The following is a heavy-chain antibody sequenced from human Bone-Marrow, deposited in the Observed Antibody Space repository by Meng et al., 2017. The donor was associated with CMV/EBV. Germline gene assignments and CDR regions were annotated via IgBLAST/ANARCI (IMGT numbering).Heavy chain of an antibody. D-gene: IGHD1-20*01. CDR1: GFSLSNARMG. J-gene: IGHJ4*02. CDR3: ARTPITGTPSYYFDY. V-gene: IGHV2-26*01. CDR2: IFSNDEK. Sequence: SGPTLVKPTETLTLTCTVSGFSLSNARMGVSWIRQPPGKALEWLAHIFSNDEKSYSTSLKSRLTISKDTSKSQVVLTMTNMDPVDTATYYCARTPITGTPSYYFDYWGQGTLVIVSS.